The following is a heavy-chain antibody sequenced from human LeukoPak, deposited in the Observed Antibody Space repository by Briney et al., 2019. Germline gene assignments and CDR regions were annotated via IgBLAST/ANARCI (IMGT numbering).Heavy chain of an antibody. D-gene: IGHD2-2*02. CDR2: IYPGGSDA. CDR1: GYSFTSYW. V-gene: IGHV5-51*01. J-gene: IGHJ4*02. Sequence: GESLKISCKGSGYSFTSYWIGWVRQMPGKGLEWMGTIYPGGSDARYSPSFQGQVTISADKSISTAYLQWSSLKASDTAIYYCARGYTRSSPFDYWGQGTLVTVSS. CDR3: ARGYTRSSPFDY.